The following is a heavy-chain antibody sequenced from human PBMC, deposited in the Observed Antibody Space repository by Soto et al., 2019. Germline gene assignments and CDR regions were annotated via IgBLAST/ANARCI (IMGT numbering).Heavy chain of an antibody. CDR1: GGTFSSYA. J-gene: IGHJ6*02. CDR2: IIPIFGTA. CDR3: ASRWELRLYYYGMDV. D-gene: IGHD1-26*01. Sequence: QVQLVQSGAEVKKPGSSVKVSCKASGGTFSSYAISWVRQAPGQGLEWMGGIIPIFGTANYAQKFQGRVTISADETTSTAYMELSSLRSEDTAVYYCASRWELRLYYYGMDVWGQGTTVTVSS. V-gene: IGHV1-69*01.